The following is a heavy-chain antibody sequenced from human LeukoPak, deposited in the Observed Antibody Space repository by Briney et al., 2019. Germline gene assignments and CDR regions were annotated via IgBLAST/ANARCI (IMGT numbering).Heavy chain of an antibody. CDR3: AREGRSATDGY. J-gene: IGHJ4*02. CDR1: GGSISHYY. CDR2: IYTSGST. Sequence: SDALSLTCHVPGGSISHYYWSWIRQPAGKGLHWIRRIYTSGSTNYNPSLKSRVTMSVDTSKNHFSLKLSSVTAADTAVYYCAREGRSATDGYWGQGTLVTVSS. D-gene: IGHD3-16*01. V-gene: IGHV4-4*07.